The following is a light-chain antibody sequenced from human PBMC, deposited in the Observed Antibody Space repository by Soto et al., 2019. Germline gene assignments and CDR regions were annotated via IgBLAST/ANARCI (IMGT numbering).Light chain of an antibody. V-gene: IGKV3-11*01. CDR3: QQRSNWPPLT. Sequence: EIVLTQSPATLSLSPGERATLSCRASQSISIDLAWYQQRPGQAPRLLIYDASNRATGIPARFSGSGSGTDFTLTISSLEHEDFAVYYCQQRSNWPPLTFGGGTKV. CDR2: DAS. CDR1: QSISID. J-gene: IGKJ4*01.